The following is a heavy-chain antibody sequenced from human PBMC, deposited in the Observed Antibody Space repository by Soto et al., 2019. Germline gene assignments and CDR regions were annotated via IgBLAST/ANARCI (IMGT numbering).Heavy chain of an antibody. CDR2: IYYSGST. V-gene: IGHV4-31*03. D-gene: IGHD6-13*01. CDR1: GGSISSGGYY. Sequence: PSETLSLTCTVSGGSISSGGYYWSWIRQHPGKGLEWIGYIYYSGSTYYNPSLKSRVTISVDTSKNQFSLKLSSVTAADTAVYYCARDLYSSSWFSRVQTPSNYYYYYGMDVWGQGTTVTVSS. CDR3: ARDLYSSSWFSRVQTPSNYYYYYGMDV. J-gene: IGHJ6*02.